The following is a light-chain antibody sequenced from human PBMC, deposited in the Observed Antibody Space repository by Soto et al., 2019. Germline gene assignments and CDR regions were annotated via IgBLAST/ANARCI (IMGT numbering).Light chain of an antibody. J-gene: IGKJ4*01. V-gene: IGKV3D-15*01. CDR2: GAS. CDR3: QQCNRSPLT. CDR1: QSISTN. Sequence: EIVMTQSPATLSVSPGERATLSCRASQSISTNLVWYQQRPGQAPRLLIYGASTRATGIPARFSGSGSGTEFTLTISSLQSEDFAVYYCQQCNRSPLTFGGGTQVEIK.